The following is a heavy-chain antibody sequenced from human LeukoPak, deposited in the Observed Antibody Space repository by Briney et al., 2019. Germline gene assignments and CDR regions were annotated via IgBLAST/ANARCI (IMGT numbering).Heavy chain of an antibody. D-gene: IGHD3-3*01. J-gene: IGHJ4*02. CDR3: ARSARLMKGVVEVTALDD. CDR1: GFTFISYS. V-gene: IGHV3-21*01. Sequence: GGSLRLSCAASGFTFISYSMNWVRQAPGKGLEWVSSITTSSTYIYYADSVKGRFTISRDNAKNSLYLQMNSLRAEDTAVYYCARSARLMKGVVEVTALDDWGQGTLVTVSS. CDR2: ITTSSTYI.